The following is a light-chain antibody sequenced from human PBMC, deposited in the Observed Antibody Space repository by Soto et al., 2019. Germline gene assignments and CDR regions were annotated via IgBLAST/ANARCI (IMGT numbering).Light chain of an antibody. CDR2: DVT. CDR3: SSYTSSSTLVV. J-gene: IGLJ2*01. CDR1: RSDVGGYNF. V-gene: IGLV2-14*01. Sequence: QSVLTQPASVSGSPGQSITISCTGTRSDVGGYNFVSWYQQHPGKAPKPMIYDVTNRPSGVSNRFSGSKSGNTASLTISGLQAEDEADYYCSSYTSSSTLVVFGGGTKVTVL.